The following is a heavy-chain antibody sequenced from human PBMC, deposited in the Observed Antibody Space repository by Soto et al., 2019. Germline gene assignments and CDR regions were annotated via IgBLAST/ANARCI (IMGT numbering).Heavy chain of an antibody. J-gene: IGHJ3*02. V-gene: IGHV3-30-3*01. CDR2: ISYDGSNK. CDR3: AGEVIVVVTAPAFDI. D-gene: IGHD2-21*02. CDR1: GFTFSSYA. Sequence: QVQLVESGGGVVQPGRSLRLSCAASGFTFSSYAMHWVRQAPGKGLEWVAVISYDGSNKYYADSVKGRFTISRDNSKNTMYLQMNSLRAEDTAVYYCAGEVIVVVTAPAFDIWGQGTMVTVSS.